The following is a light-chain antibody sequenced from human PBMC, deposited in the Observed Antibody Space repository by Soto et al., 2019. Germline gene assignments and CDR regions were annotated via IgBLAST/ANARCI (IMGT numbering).Light chain of an antibody. CDR3: GAWDTTLSGVL. V-gene: IGLV1-51*01. CDR1: TSNIGNNY. J-gene: IGLJ2*01. CDR2: DTN. Sequence: QSLLTQPPSVSAAPGQQVTISCSGGTSNIGNNYVSWYQQFPGTAPRLLIYDTNNRPSGIPDRFSGSKSGTSATLGITGLQTGDEAVYYCGAWDTTLSGVLFGGGTKLTVL.